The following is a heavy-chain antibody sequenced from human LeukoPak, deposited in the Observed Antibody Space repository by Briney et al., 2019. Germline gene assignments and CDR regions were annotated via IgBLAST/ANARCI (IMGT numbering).Heavy chain of an antibody. J-gene: IGHJ3*02. D-gene: IGHD2-8*01. CDR1: GYSFTNHW. Sequence: GESPKISCKGSGYSFTNHWIAWVRQMPRKGVECMGIIYPDDSDTRYSPSFQGQVTISADKSNNTAHLQWSSLRASDTAIYYCARRLYGVLGDALDIWGQGTMVTVSS. CDR2: IYPDDSDT. CDR3: ARRLYGVLGDALDI. V-gene: IGHV5-51*01.